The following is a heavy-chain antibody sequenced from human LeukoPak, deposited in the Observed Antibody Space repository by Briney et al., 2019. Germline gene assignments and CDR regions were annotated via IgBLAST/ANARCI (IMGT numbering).Heavy chain of an antibody. CDR1: GGTFSSYA. CDR2: IIPIFGTA. D-gene: IGHD5-18*01. Sequence: SVKVSCKASGGTFSSYAISWVRQAPGQGLEWMGRIIPIFGTANYAQKFQGRVTITTDESTSTAYMELSSLRSEDTVVYYCARENTAMVYFDYWGQGTLVTVSS. V-gene: IGHV1-69*05. CDR3: ARENTAMVYFDY. J-gene: IGHJ4*02.